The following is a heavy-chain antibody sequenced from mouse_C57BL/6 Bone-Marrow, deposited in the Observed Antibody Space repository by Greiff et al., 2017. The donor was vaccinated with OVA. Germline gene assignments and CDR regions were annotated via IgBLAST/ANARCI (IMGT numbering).Heavy chain of an antibody. V-gene: IGHV1-55*01. CDR3: ARAPLLLRQAWFAY. Sequence: QVQLKQSGAELVKPGASVKMSCKASGYTFTSYWITWVKQRPGQGLEWIGDIYPGSGSTNYNEKFKSKATLTVDTSSSTAYMQLSSLTSEDSAVYYCARAPLLLRQAWFAYWGQGTLVTVSA. D-gene: IGHD1-1*01. J-gene: IGHJ3*01. CDR1: GYTFTSYW. CDR2: IYPGSGST.